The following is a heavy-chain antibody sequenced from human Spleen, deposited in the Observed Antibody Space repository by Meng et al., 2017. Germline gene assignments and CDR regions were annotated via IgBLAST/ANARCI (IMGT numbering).Heavy chain of an antibody. D-gene: IGHD5-24*01. CDR3: AGDQNYPYGMDV. CDR2: SSACNGNT. CDR1: GYTVTSYG. J-gene: IGHJ6*02. Sequence: ASVKVSCKVSGYTVTSYGISWVRQAPGQGLEWMGWSSACNGNTKYAQKVQGRVTVTKDTSTSTAYMELSSLRSDDSAVYYCAGDQNYPYGMDVWGQGTTVTVSS. V-gene: IGHV1-18*01.